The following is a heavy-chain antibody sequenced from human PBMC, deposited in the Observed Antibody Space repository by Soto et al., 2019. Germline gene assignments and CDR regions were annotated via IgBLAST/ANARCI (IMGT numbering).Heavy chain of an antibody. CDR1: GYTFNKYA. V-gene: IGHV1-3*01. CDR2: SNPANGNT. CDR3: ARQDNSGWYGYYYDH. D-gene: IGHD6-19*01. J-gene: IGHJ4*02. Sequence: QVELVQSGAEVKKPGASVKFSCKASGYTFNKYALQWVRQAPGQRLEWMGWSNPANGNTRYSEKFQGRVTITMDTSASTAFMEVNNLRSEDTAVYYCARQDNSGWYGYYYDHWGQGTLVIVSS.